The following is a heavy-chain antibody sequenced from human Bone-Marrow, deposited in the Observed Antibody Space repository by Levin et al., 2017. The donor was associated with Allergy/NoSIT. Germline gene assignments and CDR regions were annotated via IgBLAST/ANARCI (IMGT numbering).Heavy chain of an antibody. CDR1: GFSFGLYW. CDR2: IKGDGTGE. Sequence: ETLSLTCAASGFSFGLYWMNWVRQAPGKGLVWVSFIKGDGTGEIYADSVKGRFTISRDNAKNTLYLQMSSLRPEDTGVYYCSRDADGHFDLWGRGTLVTVSS. J-gene: IGHJ4*02. CDR3: SRDADGHFDL. V-gene: IGHV3-74*01.